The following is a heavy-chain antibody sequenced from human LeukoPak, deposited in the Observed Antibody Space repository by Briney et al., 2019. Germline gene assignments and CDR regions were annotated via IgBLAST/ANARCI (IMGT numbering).Heavy chain of an antibody. D-gene: IGHD4-17*01. CDR2: FDPEDGET. CDR3: ATDLHSGWTTVTTGY. J-gene: IGHJ4*02. V-gene: IGHV1-24*01. Sequence: ASVKVSCKVSGYTVTELSMHWVRQAPGKGPEWMGGFDPEDGETIYAQKLQGRVTMTEDTSTDTAYIVLSSLRSEDTAVYYCATDLHSGWTTVTTGYWGQGTLVTVSS. CDR1: GYTVTELS.